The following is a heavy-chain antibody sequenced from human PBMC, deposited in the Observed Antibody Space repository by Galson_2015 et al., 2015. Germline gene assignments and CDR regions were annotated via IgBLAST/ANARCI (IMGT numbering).Heavy chain of an antibody. Sequence: ETLSLTCAVSGGSISSSNWWSWVRQPPGKWLEWIGEIYHSGSTNYNPSLKSRVTISVDKSKNQFSLKLSSVTAADTAVYYCARAIDFWSGHTRRKIDYWGQGTLVTVSS. J-gene: IGHJ4*02. CDR2: IYHSGST. CDR3: ARAIDFWSGHTRRKIDY. D-gene: IGHD3-3*01. V-gene: IGHV4-4*02. CDR1: GGSISSSNW.